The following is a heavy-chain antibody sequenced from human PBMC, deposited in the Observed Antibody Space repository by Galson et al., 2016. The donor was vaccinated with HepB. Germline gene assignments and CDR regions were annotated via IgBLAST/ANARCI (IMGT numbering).Heavy chain of an antibody. CDR1: GGSLSTRNW. V-gene: IGHV4-4*02. Sequence: LTCAVSGGSLSTRNWWSWIRQTPGKGLERIGENYHGGSTNYNPSLKSRVTISVDKSNNQFSLKLTSMTAADTAVYYCARDPDDFWSGYDYWGQGILVTVSS. CDR2: NYHGGST. D-gene: IGHD3-3*01. J-gene: IGHJ4*02. CDR3: ARDPDDFWSGYDY.